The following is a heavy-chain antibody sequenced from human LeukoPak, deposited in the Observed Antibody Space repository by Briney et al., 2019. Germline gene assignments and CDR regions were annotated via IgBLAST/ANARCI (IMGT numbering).Heavy chain of an antibody. D-gene: IGHD3-22*01. V-gene: IGHV3-48*01. CDR2: ISSSSSTI. J-gene: IGHJ4*02. CDR1: GFTFSSYS. Sequence: TGGSLRPSCAASGFTFSSYSMNWVRQAPGKGLEWVSYISSSSSTIYYADSVKGRFTISRDNAKNSLYLQMNSLRAEDTAVYYCARELLTYYYDSSGLPFDYWGQGTLVTVSS. CDR3: ARELLTYYYDSSGLPFDY.